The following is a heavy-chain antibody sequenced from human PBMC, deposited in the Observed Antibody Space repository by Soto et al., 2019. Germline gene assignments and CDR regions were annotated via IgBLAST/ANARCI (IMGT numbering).Heavy chain of an antibody. D-gene: IGHD4-4*01. CDR2: INAGNGNT. Sequence: GASVKVSCKASGYTFTSYAMHWVRQAPGQRLEWMGWINAGNGNTKYSQKFQGRVTITRDTSASTAYMELSSLRSEDTAVYYCASSYSNYALIDYYYYGMDVWGQRTTVTGSS. J-gene: IGHJ6*02. CDR1: GYTFTSYA. V-gene: IGHV1-3*01. CDR3: ASSYSNYALIDYYYYGMDV.